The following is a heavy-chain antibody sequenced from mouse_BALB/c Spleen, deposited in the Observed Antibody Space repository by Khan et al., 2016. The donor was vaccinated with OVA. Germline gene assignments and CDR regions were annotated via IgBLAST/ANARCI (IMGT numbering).Heavy chain of an antibody. CDR2: ISYSGNT. J-gene: IGHJ2*01. Sequence: VQLKQSGPGLVKPSQSLSLTCTVTGYSITSDYAWNWIRQFPGNKLERMGYISYSGNTKYNPSLKSRISITRDTSKNQFFLQLNFVTIEDTATYYCARMQGGDFDYWGQGTTLTVSS. D-gene: IGHD6-1*01. CDR1: GYSITSDYA. CDR3: ARMQGGDFDY. V-gene: IGHV3-2*02.